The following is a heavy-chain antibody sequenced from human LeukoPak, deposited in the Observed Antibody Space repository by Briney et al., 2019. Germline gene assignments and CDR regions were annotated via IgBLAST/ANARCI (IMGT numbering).Heavy chain of an antibody. D-gene: IGHD3-10*01. J-gene: IGHJ4*02. Sequence: SQTLSLTCTVSGGSISSGDYYWSWIRQPPGKGLEWIGYIYYSRSTYYNPSLKSRVTISVDTSKNQFSLKLSSVTAADTAVYYCARFMVRGVRNPAYFDYWGQGTLVTVSS. V-gene: IGHV4-30-4*01. CDR1: GGSISSGDYY. CDR2: IYYSRST. CDR3: ARFMVRGVRNPAYFDY.